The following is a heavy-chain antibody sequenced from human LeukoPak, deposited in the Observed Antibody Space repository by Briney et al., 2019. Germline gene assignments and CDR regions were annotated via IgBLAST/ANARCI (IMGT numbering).Heavy chain of an antibody. Sequence: SETLSLTCAVYGGSFSGYYRSWIRQPPGKGLEWIGEINHSGSTNYNPSLKSRVTISVDTSKNQFSLKLSSVTAADTAVYYCARVKGYCSSTSCYRGWFDPWGQGTLVTVSS. D-gene: IGHD2-2*01. CDR3: ARVKGYCSSTSCYRGWFDP. V-gene: IGHV4-34*01. CDR2: INHSGST. CDR1: GGSFSGYY. J-gene: IGHJ5*02.